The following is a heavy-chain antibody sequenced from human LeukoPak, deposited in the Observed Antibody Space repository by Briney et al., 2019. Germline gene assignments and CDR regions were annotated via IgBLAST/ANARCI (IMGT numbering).Heavy chain of an antibody. J-gene: IGHJ4*02. CDR3: ARYCSGGICYSRAFDY. CDR2: IYYSGTT. V-gene: IGHV4-59*01. D-gene: IGHD2-15*01. CDR1: GXPISSYY. Sequence: SETLSLTCTVSGXPISSYYWSWIRQSPGKGLEWIGYIYYSGTTSYNPSLKSRVTISVDTSKNQFSLKLTSVTAADTAVYYCARYCSGGICYSRAFDYWGQGTLVTVSS.